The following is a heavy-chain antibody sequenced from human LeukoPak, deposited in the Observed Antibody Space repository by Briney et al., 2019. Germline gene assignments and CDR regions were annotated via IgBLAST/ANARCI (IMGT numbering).Heavy chain of an antibody. J-gene: IGHJ6*02. CDR2: INTNTGNP. Sequence: ASVKVSCKASGYTFTSYAMNWVRQAPGQGLEWMGWINTNTGNPTYAQGFTGRFVSSLDTSVSTAYLQISSLKAEDTAVYYCARGYQLLQRGYYYGMDVWGQGTTVTVSS. V-gene: IGHV7-4-1*02. D-gene: IGHD2-2*01. CDR1: GYTFTSYA. CDR3: ARGYQLLQRGYYYGMDV.